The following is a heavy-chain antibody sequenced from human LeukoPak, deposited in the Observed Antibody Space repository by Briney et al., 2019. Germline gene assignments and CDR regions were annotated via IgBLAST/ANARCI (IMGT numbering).Heavy chain of an antibody. J-gene: IGHJ4*02. CDR3: ARVVGARIIDY. CDR1: GGSFSGYY. Sequence: SETLSLTCAVYGGSFSGYYWSWIRQPPGKGLEWIGEINHSGSTNYNPSLKSRVTISVDTSKNQFSLKLSSVTAADTAVYYCARVVGARIIDYWGQGTLVTVSS. D-gene: IGHD1-26*01. CDR2: INHSGST. V-gene: IGHV4-34*01.